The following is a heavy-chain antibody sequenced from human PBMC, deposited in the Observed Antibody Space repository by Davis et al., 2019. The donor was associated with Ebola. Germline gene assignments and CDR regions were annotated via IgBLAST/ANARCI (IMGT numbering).Heavy chain of an antibody. Sequence: GGSLRLSCTDSVITFSSYATTWVRQAPGKGLEWVSAISGRGGSTYYADSVKGRFTISIDNSKKTLYLQMNSLRAEDTAVYYCAKSGLSFGVVKYHYGMDVWGKGTTVTVSS. D-gene: IGHD3-3*01. CDR1: VITFSSYA. J-gene: IGHJ6*04. CDR3: AKSGLSFGVVKYHYGMDV. V-gene: IGHV3-23*01. CDR2: ISGRGGST.